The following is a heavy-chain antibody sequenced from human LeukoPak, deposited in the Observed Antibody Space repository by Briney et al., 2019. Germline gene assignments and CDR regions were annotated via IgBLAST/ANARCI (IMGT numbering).Heavy chain of an antibody. CDR1: GFTFSSFE. Sequence: PGGSLRLSCAASGFTFSSFEMNWVRQAPGKGLEWISYISSSSSTIYYADSVKGRFTISRDNAKNLLYLQMDSLRAEDTAVYYCARGEGDLDSSIFFEYWGQGALVAVSS. J-gene: IGHJ4*02. D-gene: IGHD5-18*01. V-gene: IGHV3-48*03. CDR3: ARGEGDLDSSIFFEY. CDR2: ISSSSSTI.